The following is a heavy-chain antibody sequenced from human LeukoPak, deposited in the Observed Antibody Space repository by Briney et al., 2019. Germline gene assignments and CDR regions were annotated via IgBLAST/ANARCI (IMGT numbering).Heavy chain of an antibody. CDR2: ISGSGGST. D-gene: IGHD1-20*01. Sequence: GGSLRLSCAASGFTLSDYYMSWVRQAPGKGLEWVSAISGSGGSTYYADSVKGRFTISRDNSKNTLYLQMNSLRAEDTAVYYCAKEEGITGTTDYWGQGTLVTVSS. J-gene: IGHJ4*02. V-gene: IGHV3-23*01. CDR3: AKEEGITGTTDY. CDR1: GFTLSDYY.